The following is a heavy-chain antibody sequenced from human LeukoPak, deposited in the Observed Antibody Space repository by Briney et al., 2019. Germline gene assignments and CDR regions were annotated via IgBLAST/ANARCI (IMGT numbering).Heavy chain of an antibody. Sequence: GGSLRLSCAASGFTFSTNSMNWVRQAPGKGLEWVSYISSTGGTIYYADSMKGRFTISRDNAKNSLYLQMNSLRAEDTAVYYCARDLNPPLTPPDWGQGTLVTVSS. CDR3: ARDLNPPLTPPD. CDR2: ISSTGGTI. CDR1: GFTFSTNS. V-gene: IGHV3-48*04. J-gene: IGHJ4*02. D-gene: IGHD1-14*01.